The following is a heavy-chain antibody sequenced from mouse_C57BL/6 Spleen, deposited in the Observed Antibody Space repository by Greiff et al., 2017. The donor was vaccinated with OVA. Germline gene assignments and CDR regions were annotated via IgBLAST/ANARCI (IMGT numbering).Heavy chain of an antibody. D-gene: IGHD1-1*01. J-gene: IGHJ3*01. V-gene: IGHV1-59*01. Sequence: VQLQQPGAELVRPGTSVKLSCKASGYTFTSYWMHWVKQRPGQGLEWIGVIDPSDSYTNYNQKFKGKATLTVDTSSSTAYMQLSSLTSEDSAVYYCARDYGSRSWFAYWGQGTLVTVSA. CDR1: GYTFTSYW. CDR2: IDPSDSYT. CDR3: ARDYGSRSWFAY.